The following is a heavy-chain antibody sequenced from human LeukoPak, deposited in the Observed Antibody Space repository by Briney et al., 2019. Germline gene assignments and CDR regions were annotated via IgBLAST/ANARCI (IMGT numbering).Heavy chain of an antibody. CDR3: ARGHITMVRGVMKSFDY. CDR2: INHSGNT. J-gene: IGHJ4*02. D-gene: IGHD3-10*01. CDR1: GFTFSSYV. Sequence: GSLRLSCAASGFTFSSYVMSWIRQPPGKGLEWIGEINHSGNTNYNPSLKSRVTISVDTSKNQFSLKLSSVTAADTAVYYCARGHITMVRGVMKSFDYWGQGTLVTVSS. V-gene: IGHV4-34*01.